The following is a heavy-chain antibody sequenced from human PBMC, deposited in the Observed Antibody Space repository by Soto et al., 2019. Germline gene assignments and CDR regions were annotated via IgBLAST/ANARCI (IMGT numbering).Heavy chain of an antibody. CDR3: SNPKPIRGDMITKQNLGF. V-gene: IGHV1-69*06. Sequence: SVKVSCKVSRGTSVTYAINWVRQSPEQGLEWMGVIIPIFGTVNYAQKWHGRVTVTEDTVTYTAYMELSCLKSYDKAVYYRSNPKPIRGDMITKQNLGFWAQGT. CDR2: IIPIFGTV. D-gene: IGHD3-10*01. J-gene: IGHJ4*03. CDR1: RGTSVTYA.